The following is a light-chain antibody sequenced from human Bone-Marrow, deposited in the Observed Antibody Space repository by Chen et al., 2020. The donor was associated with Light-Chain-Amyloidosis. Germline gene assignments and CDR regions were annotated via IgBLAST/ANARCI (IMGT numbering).Light chain of an antibody. CDR1: SSDVGGDNH. J-gene: IGLJ1*01. Sequence: QSALTQPASVSGSPGQSITISCTGTSSDVGGDNHVSWYQQHPDKAPKLMIYEVTNRPSWVPDRVSGSKSDNTASRTISGLQTEDEADYFCSSYTMTSTLVFGSGTRVTVL. CDR3: SSYTMTSTLV. V-gene: IGLV2-14*01. CDR2: EVT.